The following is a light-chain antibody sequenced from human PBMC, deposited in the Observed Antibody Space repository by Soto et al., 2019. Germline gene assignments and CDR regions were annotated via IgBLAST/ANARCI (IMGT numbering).Light chain of an antibody. CDR1: SSDVGAYNY. Sequence: QSALTQPASVSGSPGQSITISCTGTSSDVGAYNYVSWYQQHPGKAPKLMIYEVNYPPSGVSNRCSGSKSGITASLTISGLQAEDEADYYCSSYASTSTAVFGSGTKLTVL. J-gene: IGLJ1*01. V-gene: IGLV2-14*01. CDR2: EVN. CDR3: SSYASTSTAV.